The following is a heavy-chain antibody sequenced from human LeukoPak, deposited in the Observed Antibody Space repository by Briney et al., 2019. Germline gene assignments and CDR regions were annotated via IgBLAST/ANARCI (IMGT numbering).Heavy chain of an antibody. CDR1: GGSISSGGYS. V-gene: IGHV4-30-2*01. Sequence: SQTLSLTCAVSGGSISSGGYSWSWIRQPPGKGLEWIGYIYHSGSTYYNPSLKSRVTISVDRSKNQFSLKLSSVPAADTAVYYCARAGGYYDILTGYEQDAFDIWGQGTMVTVSS. CDR2: IYHSGST. J-gene: IGHJ3*02. D-gene: IGHD3-9*01. CDR3: ARAGGYYDILTGYEQDAFDI.